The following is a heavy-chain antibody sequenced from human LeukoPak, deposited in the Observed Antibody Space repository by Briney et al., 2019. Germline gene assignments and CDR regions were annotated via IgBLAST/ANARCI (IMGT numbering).Heavy chain of an antibody. V-gene: IGHV3-23*01. Sequence: PGRSLTPSCAAAGVRFSGYGMSWVRQAPGKGLEWVSSISAGSGSTDYADSVKGRFTISRDDSKNTLYLQMKSLRAEDTAVYYCAKSHEPYYYDSSGYYDDYWGQGTLVTVSS. D-gene: IGHD3-22*01. CDR1: GVRFSGYG. J-gene: IGHJ4*02. CDR3: AKSHEPYYYDSSGYYDDY. CDR2: ISAGSGST.